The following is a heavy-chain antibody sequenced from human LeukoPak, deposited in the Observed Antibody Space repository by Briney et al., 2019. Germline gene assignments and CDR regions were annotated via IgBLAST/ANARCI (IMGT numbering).Heavy chain of an antibody. Sequence: SGGSLRLSCAASGFTFSSYWMTWVRQAPGKGLEWVANIKQDGSEQYYVDSVKGRFTISRDNAKNSLYLQMNSLRAEDTAVYYCVKRATGSTKSVDYWGQGTRVTVSS. CDR3: VKRATGSTKSVDY. CDR2: IKQDGSEQ. V-gene: IGHV3-7*01. J-gene: IGHJ4*02. CDR1: GFTFSSYW. D-gene: IGHD1-7*01.